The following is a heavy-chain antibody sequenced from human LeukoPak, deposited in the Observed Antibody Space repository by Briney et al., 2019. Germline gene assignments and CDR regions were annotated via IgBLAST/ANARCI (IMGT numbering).Heavy chain of an antibody. Sequence: PSETLSLNCSVSGYSISSGYYWGWIRQHPGKGLEWIGSIYHSGNTYYNPSLKSPVTISVDTSKNQFSLKLSSVTAADTAVYYWARDGVVAINWFDPWGQGTLVTVSS. D-gene: IGHD3-22*01. V-gene: IGHV4-38-2*02. CDR3: ARDGVVAINWFDP. J-gene: IGHJ5*02. CDR2: IYHSGNT. CDR1: GYSISSGYY.